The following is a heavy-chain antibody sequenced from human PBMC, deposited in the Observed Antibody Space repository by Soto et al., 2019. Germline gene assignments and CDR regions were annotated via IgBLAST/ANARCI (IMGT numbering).Heavy chain of an antibody. D-gene: IGHD1-7*01. CDR2: IYYSGST. CDR3: AKSYNWNYGFDY. V-gene: IGHV4-30-4*01. CDR1: GGSISSGDYY. Sequence: SETLSLTCTVSGGSISSGDYYWSWIRQPPGKGLEWIGYIYYSGSTYYNPSLKSRVTISVDTSKNQFSLKLSSVTAADTAVYYCAKSYNWNYGFDYWGQGTLVTVSS. J-gene: IGHJ4*02.